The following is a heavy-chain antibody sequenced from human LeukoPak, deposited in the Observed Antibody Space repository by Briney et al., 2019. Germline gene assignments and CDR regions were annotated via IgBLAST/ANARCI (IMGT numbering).Heavy chain of an antibody. Sequence: GGSLRLSCAASGFTFRNYAMHWVRQAPGKGLEWVAVISYDGSNEFYADSVKGRFTISRDNSKNTLYLQMNSLRAEDTAVYYCAKETSIYDSSGYYGGWGQGTLVTVSS. CDR1: GFTFRNYA. J-gene: IGHJ4*02. CDR3: AKETSIYDSSGYYGG. D-gene: IGHD3-22*01. CDR2: ISYDGSNE. V-gene: IGHV3-30-3*01.